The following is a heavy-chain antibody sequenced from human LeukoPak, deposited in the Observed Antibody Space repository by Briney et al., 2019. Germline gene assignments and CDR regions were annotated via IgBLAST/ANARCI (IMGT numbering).Heavy chain of an antibody. J-gene: IGHJ2*01. CDR3: ATRTIDWYFDL. D-gene: IGHD3-3*01. Sequence: ASVKVSCKASGYTFSNYAIHWVRQAPGQRPEWMGWINAGNGDTKYSQNFQGRVTITWDTSASTAYMELSSLRSEDTAVYYCATRTIDWYFDLWGRGTLVTVSS. V-gene: IGHV1-3*01. CDR2: INAGNGDT. CDR1: GYTFSNYA.